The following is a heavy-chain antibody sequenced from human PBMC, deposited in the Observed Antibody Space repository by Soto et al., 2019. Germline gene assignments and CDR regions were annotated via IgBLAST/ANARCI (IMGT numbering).Heavy chain of an antibody. CDR1: GFTVSSNY. J-gene: IGHJ6*03. D-gene: IGHD5-12*01. V-gene: IGHV3-53*04. CDR3: ARVLGGGYDSGSYCYYYMDV. CDR2: IYSGTST. Sequence: EVQLVESGGDLVQPGGSLRLSCAASGFTVSSNYMSWVRQAPGKGLEWVSLIYSGTSTYYADSVKGRFTISRDNAENTLYLQMNSLRAEDTAVYYCARVLGGGYDSGSYCYYYMDVWGKGTTVTVSS.